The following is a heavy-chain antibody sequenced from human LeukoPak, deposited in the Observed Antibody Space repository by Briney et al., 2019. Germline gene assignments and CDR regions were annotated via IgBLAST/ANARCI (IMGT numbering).Heavy chain of an antibody. J-gene: IGHJ4*02. D-gene: IGHD3-3*01. Sequence: PGGSLRLSCAASGFTFSSYAMSWVRQAPGKGLEWVSSITSSGAATYYADSVKGRFSISRDNSDNTLYLQMNSLRAEDTAVYYCARDLGRSLRFLWAPFDYWGQGTLVTVSS. V-gene: IGHV3-23*01. CDR3: ARDLGRSLRFLWAPFDY. CDR1: GFTFSSYA. CDR2: ITSSGAAT.